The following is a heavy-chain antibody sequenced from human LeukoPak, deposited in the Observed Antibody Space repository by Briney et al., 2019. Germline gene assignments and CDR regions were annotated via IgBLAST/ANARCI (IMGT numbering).Heavy chain of an antibody. Sequence: SETLSLTCTVSGGSISSSSYYWGWIRQPPGKGLEWIGSIYYSGSTYYNPSLKSRVTISVDTSKNQFSLKLSSVTAADTAVYYCARDKVVAEHHFDYWGQGTLVTVSS. CDR1: GGSISSSSYY. CDR3: ARDKVVAEHHFDY. J-gene: IGHJ4*02. V-gene: IGHV4-39*01. D-gene: IGHD3-22*01. CDR2: IYYSGST.